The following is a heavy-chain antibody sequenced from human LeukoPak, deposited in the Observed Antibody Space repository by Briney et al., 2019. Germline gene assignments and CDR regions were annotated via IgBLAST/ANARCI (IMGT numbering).Heavy chain of an antibody. CDR3: AREGLNMVRGVIPKEAWGWFDP. V-gene: IGHV4-38-2*02. CDR1: GYRISSGYE. Sequence: SETLSLTCSVSGYRISSGYEWGWIRQPPGKGLEWLGSIGYSGNTYDNPSLKSRVTMSVDTSKNQFSLRLTSVTAADTAVYYCAREGLNMVRGVIPKEAWGWFDPWGQGTLVTVSS. CDR2: IGYSGNT. D-gene: IGHD3-10*01. J-gene: IGHJ5*02.